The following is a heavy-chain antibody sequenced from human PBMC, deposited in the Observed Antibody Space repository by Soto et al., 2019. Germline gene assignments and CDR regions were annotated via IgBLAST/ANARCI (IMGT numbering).Heavy chain of an antibody. CDR1: GYTFTSYD. CDR3: ARRVVPAEGGTTNWFDP. Sequence: ASVKVSCKASGYTFTSYDINWVRQATGQGLEWMGWMNPNSGNTGYAQKFQGRVTMTRNTSISTAYMELSSLRSEDTAVYYCARRVVPAEGGTTNWFDPWGQGTLVTVSS. J-gene: IGHJ5*02. CDR2: MNPNSGNT. D-gene: IGHD2-2*01. V-gene: IGHV1-8*01.